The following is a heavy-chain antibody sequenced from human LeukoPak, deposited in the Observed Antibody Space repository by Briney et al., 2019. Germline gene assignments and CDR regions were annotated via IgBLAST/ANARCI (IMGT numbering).Heavy chain of an antibody. CDR1: GYTFTSYY. V-gene: IGHV1-46*01. Sequence: ASVKVSCKASGYTFTSYYMHWVRQAPGQGLEWMGVISPSGGSTSYAQKFEGRVTVTRDTSTSTVSMELSSLRSEDTAVYYCARGAVAVLRSWFDPWGQGTMVIVSS. D-gene: IGHD6-19*01. CDR2: ISPSGGST. CDR3: ARGAVAVLRSWFDP. J-gene: IGHJ5*02.